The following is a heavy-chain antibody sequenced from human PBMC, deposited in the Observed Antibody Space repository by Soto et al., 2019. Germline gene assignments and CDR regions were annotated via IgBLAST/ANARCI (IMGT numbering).Heavy chain of an antibody. J-gene: IGHJ2*01. D-gene: IGHD1-26*01. CDR1: GFTFSSYA. CDR2: ISGNGGST. Sequence: EVQLLESGGGLVQPGGSLRLSCAASGFTFSSYAMSWVRPAPGKGLEWVSFISGNGGSTYYADSVKGRFTISRDNPKSMVYLQMNSLRAEDTALYYCAKDAIVGATGYFDLWGRNTLVTVSS. V-gene: IGHV3-23*01. CDR3: AKDAIVGATGYFDL.